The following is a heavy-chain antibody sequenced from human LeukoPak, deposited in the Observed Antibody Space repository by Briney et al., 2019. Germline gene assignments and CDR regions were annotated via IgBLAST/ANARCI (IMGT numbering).Heavy chain of an antibody. D-gene: IGHD5-18*01. CDR3: ARAPTQTARYNWFDP. CDR2: IYYSGST. CDR1: GGSFSGYY. J-gene: IGHJ5*02. V-gene: IGHV4-59*01. Sequence: PSETLSLTCAVYGGSFSGYYWSWIRQPPGKGLEWIGYIYYSGSTNYNPSLKSRVTISVDTSKNQFSLKLSSVTAADTAVYYCARAPTQTARYNWFDPWGQGTLVTVSS.